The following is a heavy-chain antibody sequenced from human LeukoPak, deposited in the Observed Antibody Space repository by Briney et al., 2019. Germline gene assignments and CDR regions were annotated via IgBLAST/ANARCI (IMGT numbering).Heavy chain of an antibody. J-gene: IGHJ4*02. D-gene: IGHD1-26*01. Sequence: EGSLRLSCAASGFTVTNAWMSWVRQAPGKGLEWVGRIHSKSGGGTAEYAAPVTGRFTISRDDSKNTLYLQMNSLKTEDTAVYYCATLMSGSHNAWGQGTLVTVSS. CDR2: IHSKSGGGTA. V-gene: IGHV3-15*01. CDR1: GFTVTNAW. CDR3: ATLMSGSHNA.